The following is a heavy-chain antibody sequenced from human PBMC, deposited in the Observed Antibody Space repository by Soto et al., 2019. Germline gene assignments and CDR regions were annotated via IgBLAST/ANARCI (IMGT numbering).Heavy chain of an antibody. D-gene: IGHD5-18*01. CDR2: IIPIFGTA. Sequence: SVKVSCKASGGTFSSYAISWVRQAPGQGLEWMGGIIPIFGTANYAQKFQGRVTITADESTSTAYMELSSLRSEDTAVYYCARDGYSYCYVEYNWYDPCGQGPLVTVSS. CDR1: GGTFSSYA. V-gene: IGHV1-69*13. CDR3: ARDGYSYCYVEYNWYDP. J-gene: IGHJ5*02.